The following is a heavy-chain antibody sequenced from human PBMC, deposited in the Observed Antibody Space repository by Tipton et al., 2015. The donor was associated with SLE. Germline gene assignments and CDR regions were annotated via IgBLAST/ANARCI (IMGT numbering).Heavy chain of an antibody. D-gene: IGHD2-15*01. CDR1: GFTFSNAW. Sequence: GSLRLSCAASGFTFSNAWLSWVRQAPGKGLEWVGRFENNTDGGTTDYAAPVKGRFTISRDDSRNTMYLQMNSLKIEDTAVYYCTTDREYCSGGSCYGHNWGQGTLVAVSS. CDR2: FENNTDGGTT. J-gene: IGHJ4*02. CDR3: TTDREYCSGGSCYGHN. V-gene: IGHV3-15*04.